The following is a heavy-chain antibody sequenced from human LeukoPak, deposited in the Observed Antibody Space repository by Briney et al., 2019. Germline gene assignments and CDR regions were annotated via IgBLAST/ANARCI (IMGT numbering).Heavy chain of an antibody. CDR3: AKVGSGEPYYYYYYMDV. J-gene: IGHJ6*03. D-gene: IGHD3-10*01. CDR1: GFTFSSYG. Sequence: GGSLRLSCAASGFTFSSYGMHWVRQAPGKGLERVAFIRYDGSNKYYADSVKGRFTISRDNSKNTLYLQMNSLRAEDTAVYYCAKVGSGEPYYYYYYMDVWGKGTTVTVSS. CDR2: IRYDGSNK. V-gene: IGHV3-30*02.